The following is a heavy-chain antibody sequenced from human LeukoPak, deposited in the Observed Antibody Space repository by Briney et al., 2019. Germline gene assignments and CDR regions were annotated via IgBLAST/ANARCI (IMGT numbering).Heavy chain of an antibody. Sequence: ASVKVSCKASGYTFTYYYMHWVRQAPGQGLEWMGIINPSGGSTTYAQKFQGRVTMTRDTSTSTGYMERSSLRSEATVGYHWARAGEGSSGYAWFDPWGQGTPVTVSS. CDR3: ARAGEGSSGYAWFDP. D-gene: IGHD3-22*01. V-gene: IGHV1-46*01. CDR1: GYTFTYYY. CDR2: INPSGGST. J-gene: IGHJ5*02.